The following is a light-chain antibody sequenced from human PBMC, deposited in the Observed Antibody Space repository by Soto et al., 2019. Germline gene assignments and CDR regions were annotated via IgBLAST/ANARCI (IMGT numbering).Light chain of an antibody. J-gene: IGLJ3*02. V-gene: IGLV1-44*01. Sequence: QSVLTQPPSASGTPGQRVTISCSGIRSNIGSNTVNWYQQVRGTAPKVLIYSNNQRPSGVPDRFSGSKSGSSGSLAIRGLQSEDEAEYYCAAWDDSLNGWVFGGGTKLTVL. CDR3: AAWDDSLNGWV. CDR1: RSNIGSNT. CDR2: SNN.